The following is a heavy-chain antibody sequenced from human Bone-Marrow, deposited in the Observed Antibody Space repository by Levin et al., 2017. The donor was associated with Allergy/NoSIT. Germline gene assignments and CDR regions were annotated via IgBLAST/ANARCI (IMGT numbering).Heavy chain of an antibody. Sequence: QAGGSLRLSCAASGFTFSSYGMHWVRQAPGKGLEWVAVISYDGSNKYYADSVKGRFTISRDNSKNTLYLQMNSLRAEDTAVYYCAKLFLGYYYDSSGYPVDYWGQGTLVTVSS. CDR2: ISYDGSNK. CDR3: AKLFLGYYYDSSGYPVDY. V-gene: IGHV3-30*18. CDR1: GFTFSSYG. D-gene: IGHD3-22*01. J-gene: IGHJ4*02.